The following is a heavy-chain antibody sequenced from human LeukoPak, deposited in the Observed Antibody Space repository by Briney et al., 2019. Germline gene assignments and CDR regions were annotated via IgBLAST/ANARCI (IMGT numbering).Heavy chain of an antibody. D-gene: IGHD2-2*01. CDR2: TYYRSTWYN. CDR1: GDSVSSNSVT. Sequence: QTLSLTCAISGDSVSSNSVTWNWIRQSPSRDLEWLGRTYYRSTWYNDYAVSVRGRITVNPDTSKNQFSLHLNSVTPEDTAVYYCARRLTQYDCFDPWGQGILVTVSS. V-gene: IGHV6-1*01. J-gene: IGHJ5*02. CDR3: ARRLTQYDCFDP.